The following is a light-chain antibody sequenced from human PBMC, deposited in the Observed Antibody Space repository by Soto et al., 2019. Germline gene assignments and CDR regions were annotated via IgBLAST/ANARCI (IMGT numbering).Light chain of an antibody. V-gene: IGKV3-20*01. Sequence: ESVLTQSPGALSLSQGERATLSCGASQSVSSSYLAWYQQKPGQAPRLLIYGASTRATGIPDRFSGSGSGTDFTLTISRLEPEDFAVYYCQQYGSSPRTFGQGTKVDIK. CDR1: QSVSSSY. CDR3: QQYGSSPRT. CDR2: GAS. J-gene: IGKJ1*01.